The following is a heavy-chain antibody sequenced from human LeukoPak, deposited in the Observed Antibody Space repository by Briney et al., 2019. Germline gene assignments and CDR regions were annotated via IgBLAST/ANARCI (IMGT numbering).Heavy chain of an antibody. D-gene: IGHD5-18*01. V-gene: IGHV4-59*01. CDR1: GGSISSYY. J-gene: IGHJ4*02. Sequence: SETLSLTCTVSGGSISSYYWSWIRQPPGKGLGWIGYIYYSGSTNYNPSLKSRVTISVDTSKNQFSLKLTSVTAADTAVYYCARGGGSGYSYGWGQGTLVTVSS. CDR2: IYYSGST. CDR3: ARGGGSGYSYG.